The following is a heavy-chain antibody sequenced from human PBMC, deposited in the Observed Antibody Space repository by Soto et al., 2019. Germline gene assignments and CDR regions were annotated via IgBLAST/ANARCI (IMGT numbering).Heavy chain of an antibody. CDR1: GYTFTSYY. Sequence: ASVKVSCKASGYTFTSYYMHWVRQAPGQGLEWVGIINPSGGSTSYAQKFQGRATMTRDTSTSTVYMELSSLRSEDTAVYYCVRASPYCSGGSCSTSKDYYYGMDVWGQGTTVTVSS. V-gene: IGHV1-46*03. CDR2: INPSGGST. D-gene: IGHD2-15*01. J-gene: IGHJ6*02. CDR3: VRASPYCSGGSCSTSKDYYYGMDV.